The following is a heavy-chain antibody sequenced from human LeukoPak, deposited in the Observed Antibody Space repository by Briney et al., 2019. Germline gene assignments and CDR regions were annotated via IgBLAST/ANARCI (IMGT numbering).Heavy chain of an antibody. CDR1: GFTFSSYG. J-gene: IGHJ3*02. D-gene: IGHD3-22*01. CDR3: AKAITMIVVVDAFDI. Sequence: PGGSLRLSCAASGFTFSSYGMSWVRQAPGKGLEWVSAISGSGGSTYYADSVKGRFTISRDNSKNTLYLQMNSLRAEDTAVYYCAKAITMIVVVDAFDIWGQGTMVTVSS. CDR2: ISGSGGST. V-gene: IGHV3-23*01.